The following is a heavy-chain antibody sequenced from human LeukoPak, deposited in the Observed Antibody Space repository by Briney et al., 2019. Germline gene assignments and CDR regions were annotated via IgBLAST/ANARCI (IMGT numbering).Heavy chain of an antibody. CDR3: ARQNDFRLDY. CDR1: GYSFSSYL. V-gene: IGHV5-51*01. Sequence: GESLKISCKGSGYSFSSYLIGWVRQMPGKGLEWMGIIYPGDSDTRYSPSLQGQVTISVDTSIGTAYLQWSSLKVSDTAIYYCARQNDFRLDYGGQGTLVTVSS. D-gene: IGHD3-3*01. CDR2: IYPGDSDT. J-gene: IGHJ4*02.